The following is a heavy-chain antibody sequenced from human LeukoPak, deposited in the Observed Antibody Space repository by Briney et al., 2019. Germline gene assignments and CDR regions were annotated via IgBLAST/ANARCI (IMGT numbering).Heavy chain of an antibody. CDR2: FDPEDGET. CDR3: ATGRGDFWSGYYTKEPNAFDI. Sequence: ASVKVSCKVSGYTLTELSMHWARQAPGKGLEWMGGFDPEDGETIYAQKFQSRVTMTEDTSTDTAYMELSSLRSEDTAVYYCATGRGDFWSGYYTKEPNAFDIWGQGTMVTVSS. J-gene: IGHJ3*02. V-gene: IGHV1-24*01. D-gene: IGHD3-3*01. CDR1: GYTLTELS.